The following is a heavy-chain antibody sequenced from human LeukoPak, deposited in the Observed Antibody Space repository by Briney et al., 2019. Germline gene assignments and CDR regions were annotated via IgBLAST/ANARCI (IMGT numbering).Heavy chain of an antibody. V-gene: IGHV4-4*02. Sequence: GSLRLSCAASGFTFSSYWMGWVRQAPGKGLEWIGEIYHSGSTNYNPSLKSRVTISVDTSKNHFSLKLSSVSAADTAVYYCARDYYDTSGYPVLQDAFDIWGQGTMVTASS. CDR1: GFTFSSYW. CDR3: ARDYYDTSGYPVLQDAFDI. J-gene: IGHJ3*02. D-gene: IGHD3-22*01. CDR2: IYHSGST.